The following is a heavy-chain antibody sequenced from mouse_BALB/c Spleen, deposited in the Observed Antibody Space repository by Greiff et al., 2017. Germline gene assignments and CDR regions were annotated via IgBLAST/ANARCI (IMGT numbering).Heavy chain of an antibody. CDR1: GFSLTSYG. CDR2: IWSGGST. V-gene: IGHV2-2*02. CDR3: GRNGYPWYFDV. D-gene: IGHD2-2*01. Sequence: VKLMESGPGLVQPSQSLSITCTVSGFSLTSYGVHWVRQSPGKGLEWLGVIWSGGSTDYNAAFISRLSISKDNSKSQVFFKMNSLQANDTAIYYCGRNGYPWYFDVWGAGTTVTVSS. J-gene: IGHJ1*01.